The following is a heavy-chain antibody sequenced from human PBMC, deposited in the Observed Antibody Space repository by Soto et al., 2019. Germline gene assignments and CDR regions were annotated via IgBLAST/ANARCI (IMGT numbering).Heavy chain of an antibody. CDR2: IYWDDDK. J-gene: IGHJ4*02. D-gene: IGHD1-1*01. Sequence: QITLKESGPTLVKPTQTLTLTCTVSGFSLRSSRVGVGWIRQPPGKALEWLALIYWDDDKRYSPSLKNRLTMPTDTSTNQVVLTRTNTEPTDAATDYCAHGQSYLYNVDYWSRGSLVTFSS. CDR3: AHGQSYLYNVDY. CDR1: GFSLRSSRVG. V-gene: IGHV2-5*02.